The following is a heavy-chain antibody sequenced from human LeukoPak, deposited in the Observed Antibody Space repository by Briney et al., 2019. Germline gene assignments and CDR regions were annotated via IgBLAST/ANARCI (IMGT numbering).Heavy chain of an antibody. CDR3: ARDGPIVVGPASFDY. Sequence: GGSLRLSCAASGFTFGGYSMNWVRQAPGKGLEWVSSISSSGSYIYYADSVKGRFTISRDNAKNSLYLQMNSLRAEDTAVYYCARDGPIVVGPASFDYWGQGTLVTVSS. D-gene: IGHD2-2*01. CDR1: GFTFGGYS. CDR2: ISSSGSYI. J-gene: IGHJ4*02. V-gene: IGHV3-21*01.